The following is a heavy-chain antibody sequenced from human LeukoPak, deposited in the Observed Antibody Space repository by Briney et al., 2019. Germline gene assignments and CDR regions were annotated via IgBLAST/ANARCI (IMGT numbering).Heavy chain of an antibody. D-gene: IGHD1-26*01. V-gene: IGHV4-30-2*01. CDR2: IYHSGST. Sequence: SETLSLTCTVSGGSISSGGYYWSWIRQPPGKGLEWIGYIYHSGSTYYNPSLKSRVTISVDRSKNQFSLKLSSVTAADTAVYYCASSRSRGTYRSWGQGTMVTVSS. J-gene: IGHJ3*01. CDR1: GGSISSGGYY. CDR3: ASSRSRGTYRS.